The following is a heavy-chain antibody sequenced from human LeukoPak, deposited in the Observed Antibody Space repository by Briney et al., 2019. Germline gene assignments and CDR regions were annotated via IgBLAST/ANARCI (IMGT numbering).Heavy chain of an antibody. CDR3: ARGTTEDY. Sequence: PGGSLRLSCAASGFTFSSYAMHWVRQAPGKGLEWVAVISYDGSNKYYADSVKGRFTISRDNAKNSLYLQMNSLRAEDTAVYYCARGTTEDYWGQGTLVTVSS. CDR1: GFTFSSYA. CDR2: ISYDGSNK. D-gene: IGHD1-1*01. V-gene: IGHV3-30*04. J-gene: IGHJ4*02.